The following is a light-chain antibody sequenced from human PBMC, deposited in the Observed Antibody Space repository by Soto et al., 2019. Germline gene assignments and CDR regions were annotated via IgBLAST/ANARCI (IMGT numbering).Light chain of an antibody. V-gene: IGKV1-17*01. Sequence: DIQMTQSPSSLSASVGDRVSITCRASQGIRNDLNWYQQKPGKAPKRLIYAASSLQSGVPSRFSGSGSGTEFTLTISSLQPEDFATYYCLQHNNYPRTFGQGTKVEIK. CDR2: AAS. CDR1: QGIRND. J-gene: IGKJ1*01. CDR3: LQHNNYPRT.